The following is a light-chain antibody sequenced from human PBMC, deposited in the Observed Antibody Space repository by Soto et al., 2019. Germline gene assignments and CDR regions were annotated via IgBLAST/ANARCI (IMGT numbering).Light chain of an antibody. CDR1: SSDVGSYNY. Sequence: QSALTQPASVSGSPGQSITISCTGTSSDVGSYNYVSWYQQHPGKAPKLMIYDVSNRPSGVSNRFSGSKSGNTASLTISGFQAEDEADYYCSSYTSSSTLEVFGTGTKLTVL. CDR2: DVS. CDR3: SSYTSSSTLEV. J-gene: IGLJ1*01. V-gene: IGLV2-14*01.